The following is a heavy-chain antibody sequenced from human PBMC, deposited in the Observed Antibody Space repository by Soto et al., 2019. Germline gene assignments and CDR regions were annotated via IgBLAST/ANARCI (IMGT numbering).Heavy chain of an antibody. CDR2: IYYSGST. CDR1: GGSISSSSYY. V-gene: IGHV4-39*01. CDR3: XXXTAKYDSSGYYRDYYGMDV. D-gene: IGHD3-22*01. J-gene: IGHJ6*02. Sequence: QLQLQESGPGLVKPSETLSLTCTVSGGSISSSSYYWGWIRQPPGKGLEWIGSIYYSGSTYYNPSLKSLVTXXXXXXXXXXXXXXXXXXXXXXXXXXXXXXTAKYDSSGYYRDYYGMDVWGQGTTVTVSS.